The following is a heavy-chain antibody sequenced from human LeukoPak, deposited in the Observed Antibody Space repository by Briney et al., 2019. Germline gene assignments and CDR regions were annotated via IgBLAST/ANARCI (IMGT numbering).Heavy chain of an antibody. CDR3: ARDLGGSYSSETWFDP. CDR1: GDSISSGSYY. V-gene: IGHV4-61*02. D-gene: IGHD1-26*01. Sequence: SQTLSLTCTVSGDSISSGSYYWSWIRQPAGEGLEWIGRIYSRGRTHYSPSLKSRVAISVDTSKNRFSLRLSSVTAADTAVYYCARDLGGSYSSETWFDPWGQGTLVTVSS. J-gene: IGHJ5*02. CDR2: IYSRGRT.